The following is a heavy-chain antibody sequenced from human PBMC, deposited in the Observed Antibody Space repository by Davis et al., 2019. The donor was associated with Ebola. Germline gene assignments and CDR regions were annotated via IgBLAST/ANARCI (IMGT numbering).Heavy chain of an antibody. V-gene: IGHV3-53*01. J-gene: IGHJ3*02. CDR3: ARELEYDAFDI. Sequence: GESLKISCAASGFTVSSNSMSWVRQAPGKGLEWVSVIYSGGSTYYADSVKGRFTISRDNAKNSLYLQMNSLGAEDTAVYYCARELEYDAFDIWGQGTMVTVSS. D-gene: IGHD3-3*01. CDR2: IYSGGST. CDR1: GFTVSSNS.